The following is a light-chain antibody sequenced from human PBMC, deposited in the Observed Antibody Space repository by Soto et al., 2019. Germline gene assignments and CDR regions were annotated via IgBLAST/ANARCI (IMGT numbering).Light chain of an antibody. Sequence: QSVLTQPASVSGSPGQSITISCSGIGSDLPASNYGSWYQQHPGKAPKLMIYDVRNRPSGISNRFSGSKSGNTASLTISGLQAEDEADYYCSSYTSSDTYVFGPGTKLTVL. CDR3: SSYTSSDTYV. CDR1: GSDLPASNY. CDR2: DVR. V-gene: IGLV2-14*01. J-gene: IGLJ1*01.